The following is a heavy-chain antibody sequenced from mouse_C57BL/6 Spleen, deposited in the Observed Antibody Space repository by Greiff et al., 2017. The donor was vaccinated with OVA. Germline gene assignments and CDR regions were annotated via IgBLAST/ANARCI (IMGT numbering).Heavy chain of an antibody. D-gene: IGHD2-3*01. Sequence: EVQLQQSGPELVKPGDSVKISCKASGYSFTGYFMNWVMQSHGKSLEWIGRINPYNGDTFYNQKFKGKATLTVDKSSSTAHMELRSLTSEDSAVYYCARGGDGDWYFDVWGTGTTVTVSS. V-gene: IGHV1-20*01. CDR3: ARGGDGDWYFDV. J-gene: IGHJ1*03. CDR1: GYSFTGYF. CDR2: INPYNGDT.